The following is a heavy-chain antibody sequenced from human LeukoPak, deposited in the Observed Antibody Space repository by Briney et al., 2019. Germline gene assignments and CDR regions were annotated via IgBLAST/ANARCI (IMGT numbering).Heavy chain of an antibody. CDR2: ISGSGNYT. V-gene: IGHV3-23*01. CDR1: GFTFSSYA. D-gene: IGHD5-18*01. CDR3: AKDLGALDTVVFFDS. Sequence: PGGSLRLSCAASGFTFSSYAMNWVRQAPGKRLEWVSTISGSGNYTYYADSVKGRFSISRDNSKNTLYLQMNGLRAEDTAVYYCAKDLGALDTVVFFDSWGQGALLTVSS. J-gene: IGHJ4*02.